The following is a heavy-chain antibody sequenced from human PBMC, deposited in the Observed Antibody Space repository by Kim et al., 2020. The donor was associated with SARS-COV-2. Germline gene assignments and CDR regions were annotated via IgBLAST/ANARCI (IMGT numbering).Heavy chain of an antibody. V-gene: IGHV5-51*01. CDR1: GYSVSNHW. J-gene: IGHJ4*02. Sequence: GESLKISCQGSGYSVSNHWIGWVRQMPGKGLEWMAIIYLSNSIAKYTPSFRGQVTISADKSISTAYLQWSSLEASDNGIYYCAAALDGTFYWNSWGQGTL. CDR2: IYLSNSIA. CDR3: AAALDGTFYWNS. D-gene: IGHD3-9*01.